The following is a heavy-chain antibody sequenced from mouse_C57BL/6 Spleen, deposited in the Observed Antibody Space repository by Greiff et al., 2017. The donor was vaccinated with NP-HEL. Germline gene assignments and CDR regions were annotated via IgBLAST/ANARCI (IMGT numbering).Heavy chain of an antibody. CDR3: ARSGPYYSNYYN. CDR1: GYSFTGYY. D-gene: IGHD2-5*01. J-gene: IGHJ2*01. Sequence: EVQLQQSGPELVKPGASVKISCKASGYSFTGYYMNWVKQSPEKSLEWIGEINPSTGGTTYNQKFKAKATLTVDKSSSTAYMQLKSLTSEDSAVYYCARSGPYYSNYYNWGQGTTLTVSS. V-gene: IGHV1-42*01. CDR2: INPSTGGT.